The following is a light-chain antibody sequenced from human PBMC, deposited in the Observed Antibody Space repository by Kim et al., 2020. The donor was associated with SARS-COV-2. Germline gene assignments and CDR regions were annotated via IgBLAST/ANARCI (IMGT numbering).Light chain of an antibody. V-gene: IGLV3-1*01. CDR2: KDT. CDR1: KLGNKY. CDR3: QAWDSSIVI. Sequence: SYELTQPPSVSVSPGQTANITCSGDKLGNKYVCWYQQKAGQSPDLVIYKDTKRPSGIPERFSGSNSGNTATLTISGTQAMDEADYYCQAWDSSIVIFGGGTQLTVL. J-gene: IGLJ2*01.